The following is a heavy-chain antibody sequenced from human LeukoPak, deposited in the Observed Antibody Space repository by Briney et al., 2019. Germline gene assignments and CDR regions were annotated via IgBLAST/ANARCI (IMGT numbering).Heavy chain of an antibody. Sequence: SVKVSCKASGGTFSSYAISWVRQAPGQGLEWMGRIVPVLGIANYAQKFQGRVTITADESTSTAYMELSSLRSEDTAVYYCARAGAAAAGMGYWGQGTLVTVST. CDR3: ARAGAAAAGMGY. D-gene: IGHD6-13*01. J-gene: IGHJ4*02. V-gene: IGHV1-69*04. CDR1: GGTFSSYA. CDR2: IVPVLGIA.